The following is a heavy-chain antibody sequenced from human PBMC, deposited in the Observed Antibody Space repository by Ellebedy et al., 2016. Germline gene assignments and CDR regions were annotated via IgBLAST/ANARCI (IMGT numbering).Heavy chain of an antibody. V-gene: IGHV4-34*01. CDR3: ARGIRLRYFDWSSDY. CDR1: GGSFSGYY. J-gene: IGHJ4*02. CDR2: INHSGST. D-gene: IGHD3-9*01. Sequence: SETLSLTXAVYGGSFSGYYWSWIRQPPGKGLEWIGEINHSGSTNYNPSLKSRVTISVDTSKNQFSLKLSSVTAADTAVYYCARGIRLRYFDWSSDYWGQGTLVTVSS.